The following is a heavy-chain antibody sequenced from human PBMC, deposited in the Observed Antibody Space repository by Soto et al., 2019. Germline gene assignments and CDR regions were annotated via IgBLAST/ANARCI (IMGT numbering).Heavy chain of an antibody. CDR1: GYSFTSYC. CDR2: ISAYNGNT. D-gene: IGHD6-13*01. J-gene: IGHJ5*02. Sequence: ASVKVSWKASGYSFTSYCVSWVLQTPGQGLEWMGWISAYNGNTNYAQKLQGRVTMTTDTSTSTAYMELRSLRSDDTAVYYGARSPRIAPDGFDPWVQGTLVTGTS. CDR3: ARSPRIAPDGFDP. V-gene: IGHV1-18*01.